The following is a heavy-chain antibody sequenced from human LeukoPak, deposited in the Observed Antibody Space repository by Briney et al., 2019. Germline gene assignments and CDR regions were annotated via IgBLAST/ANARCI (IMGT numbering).Heavy chain of an antibody. Sequence: SETLSLTCTVSGGSISSGDYYWSWIRQPPGKGLEWIGYIYYSGSTYYNPPLKSRVTISVDTSKNQFSLKLSSATAADTAVYYCARATGIPAESYYYYMDVWGKGTTVTVSS. J-gene: IGHJ6*03. V-gene: IGHV4-30-4*08. CDR1: GGSISSGDYY. CDR3: ARATGIPAESYYYYMDV. CDR2: IYYSGST. D-gene: IGHD2-2*01.